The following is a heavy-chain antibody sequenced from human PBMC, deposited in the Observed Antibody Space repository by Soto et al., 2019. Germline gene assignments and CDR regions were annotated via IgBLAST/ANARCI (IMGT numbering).Heavy chain of an antibody. Sequence: SVKVSCKASGGTFSSYAISWVRQAPGQGLEWMGGIIPIFGTANYAQKFQGRVTITADESTSTAYMELSSLRSEDTAVYYCARALTMVRGRGARYGMDVWGQATTVTVSS. CDR1: GGTFSSYA. J-gene: IGHJ6*02. CDR2: IIPIFGTA. CDR3: ARALTMVRGRGARYGMDV. V-gene: IGHV1-69*13. D-gene: IGHD3-10*01.